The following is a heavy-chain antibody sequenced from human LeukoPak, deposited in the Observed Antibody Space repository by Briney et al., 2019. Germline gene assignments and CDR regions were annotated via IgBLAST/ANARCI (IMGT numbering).Heavy chain of an antibody. CDR1: GDSISYYY. V-gene: IGHV4-59*01. D-gene: IGHD5-18*01. CDR2: IYYSGNT. J-gene: IGHJ4*02. CDR3: ARVRGYSYDSSDFDY. Sequence: PSETLSLACTVSGDSISYYYWSWIRQPPGKGLEWIGKIYYSGNTNYNPSLKSRVTISVDTSKNQFSLKLSSVTAADTAVYYCARVRGYSYDSSDFDYWGQGTLVTVSS.